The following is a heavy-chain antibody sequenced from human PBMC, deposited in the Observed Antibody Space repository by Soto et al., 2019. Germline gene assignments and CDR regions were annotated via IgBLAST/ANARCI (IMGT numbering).Heavy chain of an antibody. D-gene: IGHD4-17*01. CDR2: ISSSSSTI. J-gene: IGHJ4*02. Sequence: GGSLRLSCAASGFTFSSYSMNWVRQAPGKGLEWVSYISSSSSTIYYADSVKGRFTISRDNAKNSLYLQMNSLRAEDTAVYYCARTIVPYGAPTYYFDYWGQGTLVTVSS. CDR3: ARTIVPYGAPTYYFDY. CDR1: GFTFSSYS. V-gene: IGHV3-48*01.